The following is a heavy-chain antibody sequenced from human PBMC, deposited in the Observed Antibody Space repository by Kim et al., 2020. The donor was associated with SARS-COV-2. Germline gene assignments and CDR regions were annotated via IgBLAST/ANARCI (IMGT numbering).Heavy chain of an antibody. CDR1: GFTFNSYT. D-gene: IGHD4-17*01. V-gene: IGHV3-21*01. Sequence: GGSLRLSCAASGFTFNSYTMNWVRQAPGKGLEWVSSISSSGSYMYYADSVKGRFTISRDNAENSLYLQMNSLRAEDTAVYYCARALYGDYWGQGTLVTVSS. CDR2: ISSSGSYM. J-gene: IGHJ4*02. CDR3: ARALYGDY.